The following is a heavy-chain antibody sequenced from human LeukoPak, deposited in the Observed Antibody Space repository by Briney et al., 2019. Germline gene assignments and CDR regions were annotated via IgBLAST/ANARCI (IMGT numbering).Heavy chain of an antibody. D-gene: IGHD2-8*02. J-gene: IGHJ2*01. V-gene: IGHV6-1*01. CDR1: GDSVCSDRVA. Sequence: SQTLSLTCAISGDSVCSDRVAWDWMGQSPWRGLEWLVSTYYRSQWYDDYAESGNSRITDNPDKSRYLFMMQLKFVTTEDTEVYYCASQVVDLGILLWSFLVWGGSGQVTVS. CDR3: ASQVVDLGILLWSFLV. CDR2: TYYRSQWYD.